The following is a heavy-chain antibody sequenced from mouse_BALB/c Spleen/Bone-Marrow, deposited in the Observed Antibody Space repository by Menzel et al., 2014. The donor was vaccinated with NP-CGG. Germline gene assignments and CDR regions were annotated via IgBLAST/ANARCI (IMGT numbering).Heavy chain of an antibody. CDR2: IDPANGNT. V-gene: IGHV14-3*02. D-gene: IGHD1-1*01. Sequence: EVKLQESGAELVKPGASVKLSCTASGFNIKDTYMHWVKQRPEQGLEWIGRIDPANGNTKYDPKFQGKATITAYTSSNTAYLQLSSLTSEDTADYYCARYYYGYYFDYWGQGTTLTGSS. CDR1: GFNIKDTY. CDR3: ARYYYGYYFDY. J-gene: IGHJ2*01.